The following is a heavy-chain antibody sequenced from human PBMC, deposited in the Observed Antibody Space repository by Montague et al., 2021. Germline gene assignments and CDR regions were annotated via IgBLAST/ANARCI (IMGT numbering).Heavy chain of an antibody. Sequence: SETLSLTCTVSGASITSNIYYWGWIRKSPGKGPEWLGCLYYSGNSFYQPSLKSRITMAVDTSKNRFSLKLSSVTAADTAIYYCARVFSSWYVGWFDPWGQGTLVTVSS. J-gene: IGHJ5*02. CDR2: LYYSGNS. V-gene: IGHV4-39*07. CDR3: ARVFSSWYVGWFDP. D-gene: IGHD6-13*01. CDR1: GASITSNIYY.